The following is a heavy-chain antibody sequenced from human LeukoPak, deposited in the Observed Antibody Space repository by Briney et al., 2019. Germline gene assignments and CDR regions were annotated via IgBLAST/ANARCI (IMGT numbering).Heavy chain of an antibody. D-gene: IGHD5-24*01. V-gene: IGHV3-33*01. CDR2: IWYDGSNK. J-gene: IGHJ4*02. Sequence: PGGSLRLSCAASGFTFSSYGMHWVRQAPGKGLEWVAVIWYDGSNKYYADSVKGRFTISRDNSKNTLYLQMNSLRAEDTAVCYCARGGSMATPPTPYFDYWGQGTLVTVSS. CDR3: ARGGSMATPPTPYFDY. CDR1: GFTFSSYG.